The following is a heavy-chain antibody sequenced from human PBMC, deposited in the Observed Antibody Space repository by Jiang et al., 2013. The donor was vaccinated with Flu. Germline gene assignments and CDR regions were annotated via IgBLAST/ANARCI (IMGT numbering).Heavy chain of an antibody. Sequence: ELLKPSETLSLTCTVSGGSISSSSYYWGWIRQPPGKGLERIGSIYYSGSTYYNPSLKSRVTISVDTSKNQFSLKLSSVTAADTAVYYCARHYYDSSGYYSPHPFDYWGQGTLVTVSS. CDR2: IYYSGST. CDR3: ARHYYDSSGYYSPHPFDY. J-gene: IGHJ4*02. D-gene: IGHD3-22*01. CDR1: GGSISSSSYY. V-gene: IGHV4-39*01.